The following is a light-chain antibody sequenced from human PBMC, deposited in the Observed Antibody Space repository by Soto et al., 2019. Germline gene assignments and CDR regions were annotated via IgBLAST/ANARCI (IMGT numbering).Light chain of an antibody. V-gene: IGLV1-47*01. J-gene: IGLJ1*01. CDR1: SSNIGNNY. CDR2: RNN. CDR3: AAWDEIISGYV. Sequence: QSVLTQPPSASGTPGQRVTTSCSGRSSNIGNNYVYWYQQLPGRAPQLLIYRNNQRPSGVPDRFSGSKSGTSASLAISGLRSDVEADYYWAAWDEIISGYVFGTGTKVTV.